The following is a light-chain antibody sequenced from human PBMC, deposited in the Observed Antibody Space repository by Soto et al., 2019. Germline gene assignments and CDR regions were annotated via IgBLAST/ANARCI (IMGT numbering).Light chain of an antibody. J-gene: IGLJ2*01. V-gene: IGLV1-40*01. Sequence: QSVLTQPPSVSGAPGQRVTISCTGSSSNIGAGYDVHWYQQLPGTAPKLLIYGNSNRPSGVPDRFSGSKSVTSASLAISGLQADDEADYYCQYYDSSLSVVFGGGTKVTVL. CDR3: QYYDSSLSVV. CDR1: SSNIGAGYD. CDR2: GNS.